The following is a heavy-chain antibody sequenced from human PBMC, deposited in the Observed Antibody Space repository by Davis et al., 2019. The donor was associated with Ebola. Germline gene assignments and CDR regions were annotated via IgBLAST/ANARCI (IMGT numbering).Heavy chain of an antibody. J-gene: IGHJ6*02. Sequence: GSLRLSCTVSGGSISSYYWSWIRQPPGKGLEWIGEITHSGNTNYNPSLKSRVTISVYTSKNQFSLKLSSVTAADTAVYYCARTPVVVGAAVPVPYYGMDVWGQGTTVTVSS. V-gene: IGHV4-34*01. CDR2: ITHSGNT. D-gene: IGHD2-15*01. CDR1: GGSISSYY. CDR3: ARTPVVVGAAVPVPYYGMDV.